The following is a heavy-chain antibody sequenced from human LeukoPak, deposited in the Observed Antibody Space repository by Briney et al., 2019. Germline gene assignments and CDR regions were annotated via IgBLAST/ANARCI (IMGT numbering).Heavy chain of an antibody. CDR2: IYYSGST. D-gene: IGHD6-25*01. CDR3: ARHHRSGYYEVDY. Sequence: SETLSLTCTVSGGSISSSDYYWGWIRQPPGRGLEWIGTIYYSGSTSYNPSLKGRVTMPVDTSKNQFSLKLSSVTAADTAVYFCARHHRSGYYEVDYWGQGTLVTVSS. V-gene: IGHV4-39*01. J-gene: IGHJ4*02. CDR1: GGSISSSDYY.